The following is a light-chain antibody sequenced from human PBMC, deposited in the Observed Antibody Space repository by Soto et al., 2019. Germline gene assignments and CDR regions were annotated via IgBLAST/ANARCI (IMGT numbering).Light chain of an antibody. CDR3: QKYTRAPFT. CDR2: AAS. Sequence: DIQMTQSPSSLSASVGDRVTITCRASQGIDTYLAWYQQKTGQVPKLLIYAASTLQSGVPSRFSGSGSGTDFTLTISSLHPEDVATYFCQKYTRAPFTFGPGTKVDIK. V-gene: IGKV1-27*01. CDR1: QGIDTY. J-gene: IGKJ3*01.